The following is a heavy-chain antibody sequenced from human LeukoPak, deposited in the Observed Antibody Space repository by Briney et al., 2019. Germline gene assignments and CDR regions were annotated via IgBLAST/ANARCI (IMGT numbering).Heavy chain of an antibody. Sequence: GRSLRLSCAASGFTFSSYAMHWVRQAPGNGLEWVAVISYDGSNKYYADSVKGRFTISRDNSKNTLYLQMNSLRAEDTAVYYCARMSSPGLVHRILDYWGQGTLVTVSS. D-gene: IGHD3/OR15-3a*01. CDR1: GFTFSSYA. J-gene: IGHJ4*02. V-gene: IGHV3-30-3*01. CDR2: ISYDGSNK. CDR3: ARMSSPGLVHRILDY.